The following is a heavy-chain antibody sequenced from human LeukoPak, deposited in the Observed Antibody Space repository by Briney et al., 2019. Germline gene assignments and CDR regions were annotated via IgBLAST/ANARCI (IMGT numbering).Heavy chain of an antibody. Sequence: GGSLRLSCAASGFTFSSYTMNWVRQAPGKGLEWVSFISTSSSYIYYADSVKGRFTISRDNAKNSLYLQMNSLRAEDTAVYYCARLPGLGQIDYWGQGTLVTVSS. V-gene: IGHV3-21*01. CDR2: ISTSSSYI. CDR1: GFTFSSYT. J-gene: IGHJ4*02. CDR3: ARLPGLGQIDY.